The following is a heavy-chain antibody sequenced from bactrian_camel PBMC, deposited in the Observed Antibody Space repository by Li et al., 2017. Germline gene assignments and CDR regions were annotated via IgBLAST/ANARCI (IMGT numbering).Heavy chain of an antibody. Sequence: VQLVESGGGSVQAGGSLRLSCVVYGHSRGSNCVGWYRLPPGRAPAEREGIAAIYTGGGTTYYADSVKGRFTISQDNAKNTVYLDKTNLKTEDTAVYYCAQGRSTTSW. CDR2: IYTGGGTT. CDR1: GHSRGSNC. D-gene: IGHD5*01. V-gene: IGHV3S54*01.